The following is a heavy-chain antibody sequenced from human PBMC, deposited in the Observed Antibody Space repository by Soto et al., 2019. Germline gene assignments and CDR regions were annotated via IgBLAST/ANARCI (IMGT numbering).Heavy chain of an antibody. CDR2: INHSGST. D-gene: IGHD2-8*02. J-gene: IGHJ4*02. V-gene: IGHV4-34*01. CDR1: GGSFSGYY. Sequence: QVQLQQWGAGLLKPSETLSLTCAVYGGSFSGYYWTWIRQPPGTGLEWIGEINHSGSTNYNPSLTXXVPISVDTSKDQFSLKLTSVTAADTAVYYCARDKITGLFDYWGQGTLVTVSS. CDR3: ARDKITGLFDY.